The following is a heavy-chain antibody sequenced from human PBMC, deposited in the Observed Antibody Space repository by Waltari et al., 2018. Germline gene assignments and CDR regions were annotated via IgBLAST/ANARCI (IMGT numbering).Heavy chain of an antibody. Sequence: QVQLVQSGAEVKKPGSSVKVSCKASGGTFSSYAISWVRQAPGQGLEWMGGIIPIFGTANYAQKFQGRVTSTADESTSTAYMELVSLRSEDTAVYYCARGGTLEMATNTYYYYYGMDVWGQGTTVTVSS. V-gene: IGHV1-69*13. CDR2: IIPIFGTA. CDR3: ARGGTLEMATNTYYYYYGMDV. CDR1: GGTFSSYA. D-gene: IGHD5-12*01. J-gene: IGHJ6*02.